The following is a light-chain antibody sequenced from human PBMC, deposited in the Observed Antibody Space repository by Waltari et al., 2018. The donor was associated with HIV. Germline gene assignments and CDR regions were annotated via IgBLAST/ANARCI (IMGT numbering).Light chain of an antibody. V-gene: IGKV4-1*01. CDR2: WAS. CDR1: HSVFYRPNNKNY. CDR3: QQYLSPPPT. J-gene: IGKJ1*01. Sequence: DVVMTQSPDSLAVSLGERATINCKSTHSVFYRPNNKNYIACNQQRPGQAPKLLISWASARESGVSDRFSGSGSGTNFTLTITSLKTEDVAIYFCQQYLSPPPTFGQGTKVQIK.